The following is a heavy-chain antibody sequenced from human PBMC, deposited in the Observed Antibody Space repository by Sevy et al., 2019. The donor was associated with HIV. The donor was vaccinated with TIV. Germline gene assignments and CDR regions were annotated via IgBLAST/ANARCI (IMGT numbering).Heavy chain of an antibody. CDR2: ISSTGNFE. D-gene: IGHD1-1*01. CDR1: GFRLNTYA. V-gene: IGHV3-30*04. CDR3: ARDALITTKFHPSH. Sequence: GGSLRLSCSASGFRLNTYAMHWVRQAPGKGLEWVSVISSTGNFESYAASVKGRFTISKDNSKNTVSLQMNSLRPEDTAMYYCARDALITTKFHPSHWGQGTLVTASS. J-gene: IGHJ4*02.